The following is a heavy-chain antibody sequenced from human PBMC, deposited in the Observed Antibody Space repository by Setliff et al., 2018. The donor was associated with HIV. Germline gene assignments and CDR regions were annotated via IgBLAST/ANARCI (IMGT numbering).Heavy chain of an antibody. CDR1: GGTFSSYA. J-gene: IGHJ4*01. CDR2: IIPIFGTA. V-gene: IGHV1-69*06. Sequence: GASVKVSCKASGGTFSSYAISWVRQAPGQGLEWMGRIIPIFGTANYAQKFQGRVTITADKSTSTAYMEVNSLRFEDTAVYYCARVFYYSAGSYSLDYWGQETLVTV. CDR3: ARVFYYSAGSYSLDY. D-gene: IGHD3-10*01.